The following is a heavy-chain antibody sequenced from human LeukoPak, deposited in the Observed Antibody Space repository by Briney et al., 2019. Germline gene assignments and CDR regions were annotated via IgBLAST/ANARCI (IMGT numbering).Heavy chain of an antibody. V-gene: IGHV3-7*01. CDR2: IKQDGSDK. J-gene: IGHJ4*02. Sequence: GGSLRLSCAASGFTFSTYWMSWARQAPGKGLEWVANIKQDGSDKFYVDSVKGRFTISRDNAKNSMYLQMNSLRAEDTAVYYCARVLPVASRDYWGQGTLVTVSS. CDR3: ARVLPVASRDY. D-gene: IGHD2-2*01. CDR1: GFTFSTYW.